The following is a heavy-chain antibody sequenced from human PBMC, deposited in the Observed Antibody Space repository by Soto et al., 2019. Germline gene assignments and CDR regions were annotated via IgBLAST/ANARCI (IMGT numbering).Heavy chain of an antibody. J-gene: IGHJ5*02. CDR3: ARANLPTRSIDWLYNWFDP. V-gene: IGHV6-1*01. CDR1: GDSVSSNFAA. Sequence: QVQLQQSGPGLVKPSQTLSLTCAISGDSVSSNFAAWNWIRQSPSRGLEWLGRTYYRSRWNNDYAVSVKSRITTTTDTSKNEFSLQLKAVTPADTAVYYCARANLPTRSIDWLYNWFDPWGQGILVTVSS. D-gene: IGHD3-9*01. CDR2: TYYRSRWNN.